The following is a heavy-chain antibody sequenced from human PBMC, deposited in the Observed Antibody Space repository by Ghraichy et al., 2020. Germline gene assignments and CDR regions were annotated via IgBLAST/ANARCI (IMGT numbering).Heavy chain of an antibody. Sequence: SETRSLTCTVSGGSISSSSYYWGWIRQPPGKGLEWIGSIYYSGSTYYNPSLKSRVTISVDTSKNQFSLKLSSVTAADTAVYYCARQGTTVTTPFSYWGQGTLVTVSS. V-gene: IGHV4-39*01. CDR1: GGSISSSSYY. D-gene: IGHD4-17*01. CDR3: ARQGTTVTTPFSY. J-gene: IGHJ4*02. CDR2: IYYSGST.